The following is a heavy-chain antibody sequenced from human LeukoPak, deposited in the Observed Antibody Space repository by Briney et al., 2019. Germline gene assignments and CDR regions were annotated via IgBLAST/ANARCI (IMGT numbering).Heavy chain of an antibody. Sequence: PGGSLRLSCAASGFAFSSYAMHWVRQAPGKGLEWVAVISYDGSNKYYADSVKGRFTISRDNSKNTLYLQMNSLRAEDTAVYYCARAFPSYCSSTSCHRYYYYYYYMDVWGKGTTVTVSS. D-gene: IGHD2-2*01. CDR3: ARAFPSYCSSTSCHRYYYYYYYMDV. CDR1: GFAFSSYA. J-gene: IGHJ6*03. V-gene: IGHV3-30*04. CDR2: ISYDGSNK.